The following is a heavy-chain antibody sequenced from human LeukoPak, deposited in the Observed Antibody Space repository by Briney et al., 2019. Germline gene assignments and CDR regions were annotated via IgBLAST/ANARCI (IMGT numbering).Heavy chain of an antibody. J-gene: IGHJ4*02. Sequence: GASVKASCKASGGTFSSYAISWVRQAPGQGLEWMGGIIPIFGTANYAQKFQGRVTITTDESTSTAYMELSSLRSEDTAVYYCASPRYCSSTSCSLVDYWGQGTLVTVSS. CDR2: IIPIFGTA. D-gene: IGHD2-2*01. CDR1: GGTFSSYA. CDR3: ASPRYCSSTSCSLVDY. V-gene: IGHV1-69*05.